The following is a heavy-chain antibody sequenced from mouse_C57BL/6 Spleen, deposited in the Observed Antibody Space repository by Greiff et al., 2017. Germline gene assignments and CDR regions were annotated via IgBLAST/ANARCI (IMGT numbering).Heavy chain of an antibody. CDR1: GFSLSTFGMG. V-gene: IGHV8-8*01. Sequence: QVTLKVSGPGILQPSQTLSLTCSFSGFSLSTFGMGVGWIRQPSGKGLEWLAHIWWDDDKYYNPALKSRLTSAKDTSKNQVILKIANVDTAGTATYYCARIDDYDAYFDYWGQGTTLTVSS. CDR3: ARIDDYDAYFDY. J-gene: IGHJ2*01. CDR2: IWWDDDK. D-gene: IGHD2-4*01.